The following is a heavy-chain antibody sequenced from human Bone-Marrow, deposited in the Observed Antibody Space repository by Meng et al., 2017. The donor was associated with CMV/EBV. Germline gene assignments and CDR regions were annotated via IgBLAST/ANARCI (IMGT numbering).Heavy chain of an antibody. CDR3: ARGEGLLGDWFDP. D-gene: IGHD2-8*02. CDR2: IIPIFGTA. V-gene: IGHV1-69*12. Sequence: QVHRCKYGAEVNTPGSSVKGSCKASGGTFSSYAISWVRQAPGQGLEGMGGIIPIFGTANYAQKFQGRVTITADESTSTAYMELSSLRSEDTAVYYCARGEGLLGDWFDPWGQGTLVTVSS. J-gene: IGHJ5*02. CDR1: GGTFSSYA.